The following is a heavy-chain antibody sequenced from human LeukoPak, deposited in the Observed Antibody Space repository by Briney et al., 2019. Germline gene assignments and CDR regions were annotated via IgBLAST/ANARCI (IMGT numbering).Heavy chain of an antibody. CDR3: ARVNRNGRNFDY. CDR2: ISSSSSYI. Sequence: PGGSLRLSCAASGFTFSSYSMNWVRQVPGKGLEWVSSISSSSSYIYYADSVKGRFTISRDNAKNSLYLQMNSLRAEDTAVYYCARVNRNGRNFDYWGQGTLVTVSS. J-gene: IGHJ4*02. V-gene: IGHV3-21*01. CDR1: GFTFSSYS.